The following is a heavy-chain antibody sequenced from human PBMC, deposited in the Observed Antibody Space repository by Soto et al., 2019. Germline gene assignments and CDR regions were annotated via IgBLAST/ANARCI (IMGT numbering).Heavy chain of an antibody. J-gene: IGHJ4*02. D-gene: IGHD6-13*01. CDR1: GFTLSGYA. CDR3: TKDLGATWYLSDY. Sequence: GGSLRLSCAASGFTLSGYAMDWVRQAPGKGLEYVSGISSNGVGTYYANSVQGRFTISRDNSKNTVYLQMNSLTPEDTAVYYCTKDLGATWYLSDYWGQGALVTVSS. CDR2: ISSNGVGT. V-gene: IGHV3-64*01.